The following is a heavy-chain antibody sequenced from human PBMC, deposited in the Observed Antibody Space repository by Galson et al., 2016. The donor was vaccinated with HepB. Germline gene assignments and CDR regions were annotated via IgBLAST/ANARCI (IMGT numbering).Heavy chain of an antibody. CDR1: GGTFNNYG. CDR2: LVPIFGTP. Sequence: SVKVSCKASGGTFNNYGISWVRQAPGQGLEWMGGLVPIFGTPNYAQKFQGRVTITADTSTTTAYMEIDNLKSEDTAVYYCARGGFGELLHVDYWGQGTLGTVSS. V-gene: IGHV1-69*06. J-gene: IGHJ4*02. CDR3: ARGGFGELLHVDY. D-gene: IGHD3-10*01.